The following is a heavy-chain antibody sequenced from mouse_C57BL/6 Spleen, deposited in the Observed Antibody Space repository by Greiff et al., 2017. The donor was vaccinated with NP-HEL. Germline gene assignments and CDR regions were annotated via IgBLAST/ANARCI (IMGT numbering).Heavy chain of an antibody. CDR2: INPSNGGT. V-gene: IGHV1-53*01. Sequence: QVQLQQPGTELVKPGASVKLSCKASGYTFTSYWMHWVKQRPGQGLEWIGNINPSNGGTNYNEKFKSKATLTVDKSSSTAYMQLSSLTSEDSAVYECAREGLRGCFYYAMDYWGQGTSVTVSS. CDR1: GYTFTSYW. D-gene: IGHD2-4*01. CDR3: AREGLRGCFYYAMDY. J-gene: IGHJ4*01.